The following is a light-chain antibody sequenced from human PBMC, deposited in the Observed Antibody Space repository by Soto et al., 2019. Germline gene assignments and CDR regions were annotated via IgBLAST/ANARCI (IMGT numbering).Light chain of an antibody. CDR2: DVT. CDR1: SNDIGPYNY. J-gene: IGLJ2*01. CDR3: SSYTSIIAVV. Sequence: QSALTQPASVSGSPGQSITISCTGTSNDIGPYNYVSWYQQHPAKAPKLLIYDVTNRASGVSDRFSGSKSGRTASLADSGLQADDEADYYCSSYTSIIAVVFGGGTKLTV. V-gene: IGLV2-14*03.